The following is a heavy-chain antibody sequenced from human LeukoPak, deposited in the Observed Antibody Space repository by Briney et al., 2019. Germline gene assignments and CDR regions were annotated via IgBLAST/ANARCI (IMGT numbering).Heavy chain of an antibody. V-gene: IGHV3-74*01. CDR1: RFTFSTYW. D-gene: IGHD6-13*01. CDR3: AKKTEKQPPAFDY. J-gene: IGHJ4*02. CDR2: INSDGSST. Sequence: QPGGSLRLSCAASRFTFSTYWMHWVRQAPGKGLVWVSRINSDGSSTGYADSVKGRFTISRDNAKNTLYLQMNSLRAEDTAVYYCAKKTEKQPPAFDYWGQGTLVTVSS.